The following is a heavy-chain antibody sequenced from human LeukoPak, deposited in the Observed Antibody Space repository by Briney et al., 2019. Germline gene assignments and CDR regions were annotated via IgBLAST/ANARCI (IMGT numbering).Heavy chain of an antibody. CDR2: INHSGST. D-gene: IGHD5-18*01. Sequence: PSETLSLTCAVSGYSISSGYYWSWIRQPPGKGLEWIGEINHSGSTNYNPSLKSRVTISADTSKNQFSLKLSSVTAADTAVYYCARDRGYSYARRTHFDYWGQGTLVTVSS. J-gene: IGHJ4*02. CDR1: GYSISSGYY. CDR3: ARDRGYSYARRTHFDY. V-gene: IGHV4-34*01.